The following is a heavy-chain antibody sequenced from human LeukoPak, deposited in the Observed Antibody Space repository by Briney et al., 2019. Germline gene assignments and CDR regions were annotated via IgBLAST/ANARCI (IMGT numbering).Heavy chain of an antibody. CDR1: GYTLTELS. Sequence: ASVKVSCKVSGYTLTELSMHWVRQAPGKGLEWMGGFDPEDGETIYAQKFQGRVTMTEDTSTDTAYMELSSLRSEDTAVYYCAGGRITIFGVAMPGGYWGQGTLVTVSS. V-gene: IGHV1-24*01. CDR3: AGGRITIFGVAMPGGY. J-gene: IGHJ4*02. CDR2: FDPEDGET. D-gene: IGHD3-3*01.